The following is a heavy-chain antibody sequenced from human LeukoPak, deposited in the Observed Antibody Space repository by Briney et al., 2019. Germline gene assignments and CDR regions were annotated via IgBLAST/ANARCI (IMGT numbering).Heavy chain of an antibody. CDR1: GGSISSSDW. J-gene: IGHJ4*02. CDR2: IWRSDHT. Sequence: SGTLSLTCAVSGGSISSSDWWSWVRQPPGRGLEWIGYIWRSDHTNYNPSLKSRVTMSLDKSKNQFSLRLSSVTAADTAVYYCARDPHCSSTNCPFDFWGLGTLVIVPS. CDR3: ARDPHCSSTNCPFDF. D-gene: IGHD2-2*01. V-gene: IGHV4-4*02.